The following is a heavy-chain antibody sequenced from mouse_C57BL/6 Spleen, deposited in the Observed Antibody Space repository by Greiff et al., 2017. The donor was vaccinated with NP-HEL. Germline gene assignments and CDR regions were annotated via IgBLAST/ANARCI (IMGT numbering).Heavy chain of an antibody. CDR1: GFHIKDYY. CDR3: ARNDGYSYYYAMDY. J-gene: IGHJ4*01. CDR2: IDPEDGET. Sequence: EVQRVESGAELVKPGASVKLSCTASGFHIKDYYMHWVKQRTEQGLEWIGRIDPEDGETKYAPKFQGKATITADTSSNTAYLQLSSLTSEDTAVYYCARNDGYSYYYAMDYWGQGTSVTVSS. V-gene: IGHV14-2*01. D-gene: IGHD2-3*01.